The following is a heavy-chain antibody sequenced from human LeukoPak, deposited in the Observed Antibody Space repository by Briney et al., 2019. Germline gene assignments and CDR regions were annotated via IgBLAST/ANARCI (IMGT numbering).Heavy chain of an antibody. J-gene: IGHJ5*02. CDR3: TSSDEWLPDYNWFDP. V-gene: IGHV3-49*03. CDR2: IRSKAYGGTT. D-gene: IGHD3-3*01. Sequence: GRSLRLSCTASGFTFGDYAMSWFRQAPGKGLEWVGFIRSKAYGGTTEYAASVKGRFTISRDDSKSFAYLQMNSLKTEDTAVYYCTSSDEWLPDYNWFDPWGQGTLVTVSS. CDR1: GFTFGDYA.